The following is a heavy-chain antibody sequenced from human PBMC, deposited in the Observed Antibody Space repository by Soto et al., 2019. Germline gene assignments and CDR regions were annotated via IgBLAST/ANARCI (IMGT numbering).Heavy chain of an antibody. Sequence: SDTLSLTCTVSGDSINSDYWSWVRQPPGKGLEWIGYIYNSGSTNYNPSLKSRVTMSVDPSKNQFSLKLSSATVADTAVYYCARYLRSGLYNMDVWGKGTTVTVSS. V-gene: IGHV4-59*08. CDR1: GDSINSDY. CDR3: ARYLRSGLYNMDV. D-gene: IGHD3-3*01. J-gene: IGHJ6*03. CDR2: IYNSGST.